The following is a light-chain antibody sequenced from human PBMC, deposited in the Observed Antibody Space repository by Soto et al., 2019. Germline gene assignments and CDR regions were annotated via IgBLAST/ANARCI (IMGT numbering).Light chain of an antibody. Sequence: DIQMTQSPSPLSASVGDRVTITCRASENISHYLNWYQQTPGKAPKLLIYVASRLQSGVPSRFSGSGYGTHFTLTINSLQPEDFSTYYCQQSYSTVLTFGPGTIVDV. CDR1: ENISHY. CDR2: VAS. J-gene: IGKJ3*01. CDR3: QQSYSTVLT. V-gene: IGKV1-39*01.